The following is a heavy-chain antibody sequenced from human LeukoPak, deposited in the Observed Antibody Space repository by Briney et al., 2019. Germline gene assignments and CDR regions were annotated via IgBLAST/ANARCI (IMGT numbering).Heavy chain of an antibody. D-gene: IGHD3-3*01. CDR2: ISAYNGNT. V-gene: IGHV1-18*01. Sequence: ASVKVSCKASGYTFTSYGISWVRQAPGQGLEWMGWISAYNGNTNYAQKLQGRVTMTTDTSTSTAYMELRSLRSDDTAVYYCASVGYYDFWSGSGNWFDPWGQGTLVTVSS. CDR1: GYTFTSYG. CDR3: ASVGYYDFWSGSGNWFDP. J-gene: IGHJ5*02.